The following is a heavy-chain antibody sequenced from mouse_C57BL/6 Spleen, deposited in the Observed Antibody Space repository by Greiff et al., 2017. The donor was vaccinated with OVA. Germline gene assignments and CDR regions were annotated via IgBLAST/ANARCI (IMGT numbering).Heavy chain of an antibody. D-gene: IGHD1-1*01. V-gene: IGHV1-59*01. CDR1: GYTFTSYW. CDR3: ARFTTVVATPDAMDY. CDR2: IYPSDSYT. Sequence: QVQLQQPGAELVRPGTSVKLSCKASGYTFTSYWMHWVKQRPGQGLEWIGVIYPSDSYTNYNQKFKGKATMTVDTSSSTAYMQLSSLTSEDSAVYYCARFTTVVATPDAMDYWGQGTSVTVSS. J-gene: IGHJ4*01.